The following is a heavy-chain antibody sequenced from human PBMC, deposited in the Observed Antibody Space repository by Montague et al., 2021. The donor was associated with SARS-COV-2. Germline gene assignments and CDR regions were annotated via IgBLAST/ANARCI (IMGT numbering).Heavy chain of an antibody. D-gene: IGHD6-13*01. J-gene: IGHJ4*02. Sequence: SLRLSCAASGFTFSSHCMHWARQAPGKGLEWVAVMWYDRSKENYADSVKGRFTISRDNSEHMLYLQLNSLRAEDTAVYYCARDTYSSTSGTRDFWGRGTLVTVSS. CDR1: GFTFSSHC. CDR2: MWYDRSKE. CDR3: ARDTYSSTSGTRDF. V-gene: IGHV3-33*08.